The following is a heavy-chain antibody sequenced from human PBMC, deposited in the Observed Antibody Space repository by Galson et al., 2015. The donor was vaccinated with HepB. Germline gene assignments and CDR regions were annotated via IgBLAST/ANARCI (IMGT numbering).Heavy chain of an antibody. CDR3: ARDLGFGLDY. D-gene: IGHD3-16*01. J-gene: IGHJ4*02. Sequence: SLRLSCAASGFTFSSYGMYWVRQAPGKGLEWVAVIWYDGSIKYYRDSVRGRFTVSRDNSRNTLYLQMSSLRAEDTAVYYCARDLGFGLDYWGQGTLVIVSS. V-gene: IGHV3-33*01. CDR2: IWYDGSIK. CDR1: GFTFSSYG.